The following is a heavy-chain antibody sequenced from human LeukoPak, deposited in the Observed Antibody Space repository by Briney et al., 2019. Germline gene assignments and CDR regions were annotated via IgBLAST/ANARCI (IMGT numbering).Heavy chain of an antibody. CDR1: GFTFSSYA. CDR2: ISYDGSNK. V-gene: IGHV3-30*04. CDR3: AREGGERTYDY. J-gene: IGHJ4*02. D-gene: IGHD3-10*01. Sequence: PGGSLRLSCAASGFTFSSYAMHWVRQAPGKGLEWVAVISYDGSNKYYADSMKGRFTISRDNSKNTLYLQMNSLRAEDTAVYYCAREGGERTYDYWGQGTLVTVSS.